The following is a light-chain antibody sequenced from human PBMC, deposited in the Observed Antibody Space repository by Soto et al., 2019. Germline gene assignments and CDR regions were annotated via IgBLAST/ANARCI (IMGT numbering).Light chain of an antibody. V-gene: IGLV2-23*01. CDR3: CSYAGSRTFVV. CDR2: EGS. Sequence: QSALTQPASVSGSPGQSITISCTGTSSDVGSYNLLSWYQQHPGKAPKLMIYEGSQRPSGVSNRFSGSKSGNTASLTISGLQAEDEANYYCCSYAGSRTFVVFGGGTKVTVL. J-gene: IGLJ2*01. CDR1: SSDVGSYNL.